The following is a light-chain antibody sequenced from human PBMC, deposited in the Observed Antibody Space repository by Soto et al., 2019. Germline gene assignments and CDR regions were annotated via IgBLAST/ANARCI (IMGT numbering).Light chain of an antibody. Sequence: DIQMTLSPSSVSASAGYRVTITCRASQGISSWLAWYEKKPGKAPNLLIYAASSLQSGVPSRFSGSESGTDFTLTISSLQPEDCAIYFCQQANSFPITFGQGTRLEIK. J-gene: IGKJ5*01. CDR3: QQANSFPIT. CDR2: AAS. CDR1: QGISSW. V-gene: IGKV1-12*01.